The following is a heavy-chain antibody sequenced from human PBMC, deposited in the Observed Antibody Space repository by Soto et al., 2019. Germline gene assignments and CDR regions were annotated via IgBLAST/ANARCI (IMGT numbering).Heavy chain of an antibody. CDR1: GGSISSGGYS. CDR3: ARGALRWSTSWDFDY. D-gene: IGHD4-17*01. V-gene: IGHV4-30-2*01. J-gene: IGHJ4*02. CDR2: IYDSGST. Sequence: SLTCAVSGGSISSGGYSWSWIRQPPGKGLEWIGYIYDSGSTYYNPSLKSRVTISVDRSKNQFSLKLSSVTAADTAVYYCARGALRWSTSWDFDYWGQGILVTVSS.